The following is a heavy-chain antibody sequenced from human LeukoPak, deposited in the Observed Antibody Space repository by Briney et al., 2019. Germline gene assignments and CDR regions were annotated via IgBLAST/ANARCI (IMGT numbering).Heavy chain of an antibody. V-gene: IGHV4-34*01. D-gene: IGHD2-15*01. CDR3: ARGRWDCSGGSCYIGYFDL. CDR1: GGPFSGYY. Sequence: SETLSLTCAVYGGPFSGYYWSWIRQPPGKGLEWIGEINHSGSTNYNPSLKSRVTISVDTSKNQFSLKLSSVTAADTAVYYCARGRWDCSGGSCYIGYFDLWGRGTLVTVSS. J-gene: IGHJ2*01. CDR2: INHSGST.